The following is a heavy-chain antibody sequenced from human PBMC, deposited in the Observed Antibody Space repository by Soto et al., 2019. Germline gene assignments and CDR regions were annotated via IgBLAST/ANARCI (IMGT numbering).Heavy chain of an antibody. Sequence: QVQLVQSGAEVKKPGASVKVSCKASGYTFTSYDINWVRQATGQGLEWMGWMNPNSGNTGYAQKFQGRVHMTRNTSISTAYMELSSLRSEDTAVYYCARRIYDFWSGYYAFDIWGQGTMVTVSS. CDR2: MNPNSGNT. V-gene: IGHV1-8*01. CDR1: GYTFTSYD. J-gene: IGHJ3*02. D-gene: IGHD3-3*01. CDR3: ARRIYDFWSGYYAFDI.